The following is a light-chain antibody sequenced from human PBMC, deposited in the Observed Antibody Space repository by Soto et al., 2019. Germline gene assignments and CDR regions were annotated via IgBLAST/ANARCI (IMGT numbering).Light chain of an antibody. CDR1: SSDVGSYNL. CDR2: EVS. Sequence: QSALTQPASVSGSPGQSITISCTGTSSDVGSYNLVSWYQQHPGKAPKLMIYEVSKRPSGVPDRFSGSKSGNTASLTVSGLQAEDEADYYCSSYAGSNNLFGGGTKLTVL. J-gene: IGLJ2*01. CDR3: SSYAGSNNL. V-gene: IGLV2-8*01.